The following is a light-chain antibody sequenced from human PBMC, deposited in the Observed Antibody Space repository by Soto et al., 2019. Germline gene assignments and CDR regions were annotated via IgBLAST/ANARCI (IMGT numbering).Light chain of an antibody. CDR1: SSVVGGYNY. CDR3: SSYTSSSTNV. J-gene: IGLJ1*01. V-gene: IGLV2-14*01. Sequence: QSVLTQPASVSGSPGQSITISCTGTSSVVGGYNYVSWYQQHPGKAPKLMIYDVSNRPSGVSNRFSGSKSGNTASLTISGLQADDDADYYCSSYTSSSTNVFGTGTKVTVL. CDR2: DVS.